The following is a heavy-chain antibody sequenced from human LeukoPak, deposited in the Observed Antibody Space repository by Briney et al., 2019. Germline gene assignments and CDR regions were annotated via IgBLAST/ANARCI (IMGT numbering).Heavy chain of an antibody. CDR1: GGSISSSSYY. D-gene: IGHD6-19*01. Sequence: SETLSLTCTVSGGSISSSSYYWGWIRQPPGKGLEWIGSIYYSGSTYYNPSLKSRVTISVDTSKNQFSLKLSSVTAADTAVYYCARHSYSSGWYAFDIWGRGTMVTVSS. V-gene: IGHV4-39*01. J-gene: IGHJ3*02. CDR2: IYYSGST. CDR3: ARHSYSSGWYAFDI.